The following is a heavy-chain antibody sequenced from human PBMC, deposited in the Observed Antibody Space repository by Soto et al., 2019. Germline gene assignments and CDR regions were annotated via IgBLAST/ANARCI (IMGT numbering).Heavy chain of an antibody. Sequence: QVQLVESGGGVVQPGTSLRLSCASSGFTFSRYVMHWVRQAPGKRLEWVAGLWYDGRSKYYADSVKGRFTISGDNSDNTLYLQMNSLRAEDTAVYYCARGAMDRAMAYNWFDPWGQGTLVTVSS. CDR1: GFTFSRYV. V-gene: IGHV3-33*01. J-gene: IGHJ5*02. CDR2: LWYDGRSK. D-gene: IGHD5-18*01. CDR3: ARGAMDRAMAYNWFDP.